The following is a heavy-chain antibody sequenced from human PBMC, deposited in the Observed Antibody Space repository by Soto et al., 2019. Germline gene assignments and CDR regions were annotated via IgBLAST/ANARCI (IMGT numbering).Heavy chain of an antibody. CDR2: IYHSGST. V-gene: IGHV4-38-2*02. Sequence: SETRSLTCAVSGYSISSGYYWSWIRQPPGKGLEWIGSIYHSGSTYQNPSLKSRVTISVDTSKNQFSLKLSSVTAADTAVYYCARDGGSYDNWFDPWGQGTLVTVSS. J-gene: IGHJ5*02. CDR1: GYSISSGYY. D-gene: IGHD1-26*01. CDR3: ARDGGSYDNWFDP.